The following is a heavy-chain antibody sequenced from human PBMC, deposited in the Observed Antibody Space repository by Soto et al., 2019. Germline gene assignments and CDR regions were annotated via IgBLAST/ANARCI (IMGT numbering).Heavy chain of an antibody. J-gene: IGHJ4*02. D-gene: IGHD3-10*01. V-gene: IGHV2-5*02. Sequence: GLDLEWLALIYWDDDKRYSPSLKSRLTITKDTSKNQVVLTMTNMDPVDTATYYCAHRHDGSGNYWEYYFDYWGQGTLVTVSS. CDR3: AHRHDGSGNYWEYYFDY. CDR2: IYWDDDK.